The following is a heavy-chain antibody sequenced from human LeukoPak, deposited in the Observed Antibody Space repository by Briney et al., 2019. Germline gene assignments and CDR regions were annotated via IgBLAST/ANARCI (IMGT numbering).Heavy chain of an antibody. CDR3: AKEIVLMVYAILGY. J-gene: IGHJ4*02. D-gene: IGHD2-8*01. Sequence: PGGSLRLSCAASGFTFSSYGMHWVRQAPGKGLEWVAVISYDGSNKYYADSVKGRFTISRDNSKNTLYLQMNSLRAEDMAVYYCAKEIVLMVYAILGYWGQGTLVTVSS. CDR1: GFTFSSYG. V-gene: IGHV3-30*18. CDR2: ISYDGSNK.